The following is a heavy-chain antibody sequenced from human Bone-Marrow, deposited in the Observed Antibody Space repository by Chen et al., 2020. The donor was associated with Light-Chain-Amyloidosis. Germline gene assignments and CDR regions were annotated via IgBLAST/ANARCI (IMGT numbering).Heavy chain of an antibody. Sequence: QGQLEESGGGVVQPGRSRRLPCAASGFTLGSFGMHWVRQAPGKGLEWVAVLSYDGSIEYYADSVKGRFTISRDNSNNTLYLQMNSLRAEDTAVYYCAKEIYLWLRYGMDVWGQGTTVTVS. V-gene: IGHV3-30*18. CDR2: LSYDGSIE. CDR3: AKEIYLWLRYGMDV. J-gene: IGHJ6*02. D-gene: IGHD5-18*01. CDR1: GFTLGSFG.